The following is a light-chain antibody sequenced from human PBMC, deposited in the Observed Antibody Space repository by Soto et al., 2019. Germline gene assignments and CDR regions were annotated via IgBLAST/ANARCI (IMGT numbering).Light chain of an antibody. Sequence: DIQMTQSPSTLPASVGDRVTMPCRASQSISNWLAWYQQKPGKAPKLLIYKASSLESGVPSRFSGSGSGTEFTLTISSLQPDDFATYYCQQYNSWWTFGQGTKVDIK. J-gene: IGKJ1*01. CDR1: QSISNW. CDR2: KAS. CDR3: QQYNSWWT. V-gene: IGKV1-5*03.